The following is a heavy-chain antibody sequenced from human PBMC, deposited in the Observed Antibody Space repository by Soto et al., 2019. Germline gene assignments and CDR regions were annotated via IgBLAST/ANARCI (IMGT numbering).Heavy chain of an antibody. V-gene: IGHV3-30-3*01. Sequence: GGSLRLSCAASGFTFSSYAMHWVRHAPGKGLEWVAVISYDGSNKYYADSVKGRFTISRDNSKNTLYLQMNSLRAEETAVYYCARVPVGTIFGVVIIEAYGMDVWGQGTTVTVSS. J-gene: IGHJ6*02. CDR1: GFTFSSYA. D-gene: IGHD3-3*01. CDR2: ISYDGSNK. CDR3: ARVPVGTIFGVVIIEAYGMDV.